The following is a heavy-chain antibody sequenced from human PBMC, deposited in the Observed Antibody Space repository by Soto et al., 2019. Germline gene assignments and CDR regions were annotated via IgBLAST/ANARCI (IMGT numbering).Heavy chain of an antibody. J-gene: IGHJ3*02. V-gene: IGHV3-30-3*01. CDR1: GFTFSSYA. Sequence: PVGSLRLSCAASGFTFSSYAMHWARQAPGKGLEWVAVISYDGSNKYYADSVKGRFTISRDNSKNTLYLQMNSLRAEDTAVYYCAREPIGIVVVVAATVSYAFDIWGQGTMVTVSS. CDR3: AREPIGIVVVVAATVSYAFDI. CDR2: ISYDGSNK. D-gene: IGHD2-15*01.